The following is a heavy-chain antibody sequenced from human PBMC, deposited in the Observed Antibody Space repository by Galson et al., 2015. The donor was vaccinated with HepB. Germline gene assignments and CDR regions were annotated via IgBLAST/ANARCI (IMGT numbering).Heavy chain of an antibody. Sequence: SLRLSCATSGFSFFDYAMSWVRQAPGKGLEWVSVISDSGDTTNYADSVKGRFIISRDNPKNILYLQMNSLRDEDTAVYYCAKELFSLREYKVDEIVPSEQYGIVGWGQGTTVTVSS. CDR3: AKELFSLREYKVDEIVPSEQYGIVG. CDR2: ISDSGDTT. J-gene: IGHJ6*02. CDR1: GFSFFDYA. V-gene: IGHV3-23*01. D-gene: IGHD1/OR15-1a*01.